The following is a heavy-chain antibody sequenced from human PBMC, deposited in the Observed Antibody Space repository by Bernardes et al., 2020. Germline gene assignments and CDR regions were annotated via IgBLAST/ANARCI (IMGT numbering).Heavy chain of an antibody. Sequence: SETLSLTCTVSGGSISSSSYYWGWIRQPPGKGLEWIGSIYYSGSTYYNPSLKSRVTISVDTSKNQFSLKLSSVTAADTAVYYCARQPPGPGIAAAGHLYYFDYWGQGTLVTVSS. CDR1: GGSISSSSYY. CDR2: IYYSGST. CDR3: ARQPPGPGIAAAGHLYYFDY. D-gene: IGHD6-13*01. J-gene: IGHJ4*02. V-gene: IGHV4-39*01.